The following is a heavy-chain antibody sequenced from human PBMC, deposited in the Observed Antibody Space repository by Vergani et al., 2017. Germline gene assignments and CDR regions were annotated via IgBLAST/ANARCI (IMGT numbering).Heavy chain of an antibody. CDR2: IYTSEST. CDR3: AREYSSSVGFLAY. V-gene: IGHV4-39*07. Sequence: QMQLQESGPGLVKASETLSLTCTVSGDSIISRSYYWGWIRQPPGKGLEWIGRIYTSESTNYNPSLKSRVTMSVDTSKNQFSLKLSSVTAADTAVYYCAREYSSSVGFLAYWGQGTLVTVSS. D-gene: IGHD6-6*01. CDR1: GDSIISRSYY. J-gene: IGHJ4*02.